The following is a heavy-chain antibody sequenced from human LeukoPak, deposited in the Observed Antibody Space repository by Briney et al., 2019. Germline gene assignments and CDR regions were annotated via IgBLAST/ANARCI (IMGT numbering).Heavy chain of an antibody. Sequence: GRSLRLSCAASGFTFSSYGMHWVRQAPGKGLEWVAVIWYDGSNKYYADSVKGRFTISRDNSKNTLYLQMNSLRAEDTAVYYCAKDLKVLGNWFDPWGQGTLVTVSS. J-gene: IGHJ5*02. V-gene: IGHV3-33*06. CDR2: IWYDGSNK. CDR1: GFTFSSYG. CDR3: AKDLKVLGNWFDP.